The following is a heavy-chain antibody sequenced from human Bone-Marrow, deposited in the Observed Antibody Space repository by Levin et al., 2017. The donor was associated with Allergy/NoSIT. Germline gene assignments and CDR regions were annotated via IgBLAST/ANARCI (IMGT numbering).Heavy chain of an antibody. J-gene: IGHJ4*02. CDR2: ISSGSGTI. V-gene: IGHV3-48*02. CDR3: ARSAGSSSWCVDY. Sequence: RGESLKISCAASGFTFSSYSMNWVRQAPGKGLEWVSYISSGSGTIYYTDSVKGRFTISRDNAKNSLYLQMNSLRDEDTAVYYCARSAGSSSWCVDYWGQGTLVTVSS. D-gene: IGHD6-13*01. CDR1: GFTFSSYS.